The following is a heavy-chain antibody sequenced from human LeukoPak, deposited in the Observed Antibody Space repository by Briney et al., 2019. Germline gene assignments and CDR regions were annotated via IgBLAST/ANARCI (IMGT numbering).Heavy chain of an antibody. CDR3: AKGPSVVVVTATSPTPYYFDY. Sequence: GGSLRLSCAASGFTFSSYAMSWVRQAPGKGLEWVSAISGSGGSTYYADSVKGRFTISRDNSKNMLYLQMNSLRAEDTAVYYCAKGPSVVVVTATSPTPYYFDYWGQGTLVTVSS. CDR1: GFTFSSYA. J-gene: IGHJ4*02. V-gene: IGHV3-23*01. D-gene: IGHD2-21*02. CDR2: ISGSGGST.